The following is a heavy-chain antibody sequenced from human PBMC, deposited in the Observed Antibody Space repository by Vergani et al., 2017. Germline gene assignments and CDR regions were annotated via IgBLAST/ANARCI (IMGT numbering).Heavy chain of an antibody. CDR1: RYTFTAYH. V-gene: IGHV1-2*02. Sequence: QVQLVQSGAEVEKPGASVKVSCRAARYTFTAYHMHWVRQAPGQGLEWMGWINPNSGDTGSTQKFQERLTLTRDTSITTIYMELSRLRSDEPAVYYCARAQLLYPPDYWGQGTLVTVSS. J-gene: IGHJ4*02. CDR2: INPNSGDT. CDR3: ARAQLLYPPDY. D-gene: IGHD2-2*02.